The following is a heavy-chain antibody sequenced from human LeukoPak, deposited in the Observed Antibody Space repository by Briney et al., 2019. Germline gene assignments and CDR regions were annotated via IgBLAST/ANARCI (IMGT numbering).Heavy chain of an antibody. CDR2: ISGSGGST. J-gene: IGHJ4*02. CDR1: GFTFSSYA. V-gene: IGHV3-23*01. Sequence: GASLRLSCAASGFTFSSYAMSWVRQAPGKGLEWVSAISGSGGSTYYADSVKGRFTISRDNSKNTLYLQMNSLRAEDTAVYYCAKPLPPYGDTRFDYWGQGTLSPSPQ. D-gene: IGHD4-17*01. CDR3: AKPLPPYGDTRFDY.